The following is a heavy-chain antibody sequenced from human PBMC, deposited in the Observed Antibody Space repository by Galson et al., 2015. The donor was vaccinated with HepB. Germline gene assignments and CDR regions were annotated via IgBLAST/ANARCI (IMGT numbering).Heavy chain of an antibody. V-gene: IGHV3-30*18. J-gene: IGHJ1*01. D-gene: IGHD1-7*01. Sequence: SLRLSCAASGFTFSRYGIHWVRQAPGKELEWVAVISYDGNIKYYADSVKGRFTISRDNSKSTLYLQMNSLRAEDMAVYYCAKREIPELGTGHFQHWGQGTLVTVSS. CDR2: ISYDGNIK. CDR3: AKREIPELGTGHFQH. CDR1: GFTFSRYG.